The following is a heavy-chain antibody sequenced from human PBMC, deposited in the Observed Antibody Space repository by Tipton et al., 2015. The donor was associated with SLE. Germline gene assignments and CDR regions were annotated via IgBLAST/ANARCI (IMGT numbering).Heavy chain of an antibody. Sequence: QVQLVQSGAEVKKPGASVKVSCKASGYTFTGYYMHWVRQAPGQGLEWMGRINPNSGGTNYAQKFQGRVTMTRDTSISTAYMELSRLRSDDTAVYYCARDERGRFLEWLLFDYWGQGTLVTVSS. CDR1: GYTFTGYY. V-gene: IGHV1-2*06. D-gene: IGHD3-3*01. J-gene: IGHJ4*02. CDR3: ARDERGRFLEWLLFDY. CDR2: INPNSGGT.